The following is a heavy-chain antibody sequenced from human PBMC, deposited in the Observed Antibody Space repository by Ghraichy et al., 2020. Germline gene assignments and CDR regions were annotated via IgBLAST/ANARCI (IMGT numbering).Heavy chain of an antibody. J-gene: IGHJ5*02. CDR2: ISGSGRTT. CDR1: GFTFSSYT. Sequence: LSLTCAASGFTFSSYTMTWVRHAPGKGLEWGSTISGSGRTTYYADAVKGRFTMSRDNSENTLYLQMNSLRTEDAAIYYCAKAWGYCSGGTCPPYNWFDPWGQGTLVTVSS. CDR3: AKAWGYCSGGTCPPYNWFDP. V-gene: IGHV3-23*01. D-gene: IGHD2-15*01.